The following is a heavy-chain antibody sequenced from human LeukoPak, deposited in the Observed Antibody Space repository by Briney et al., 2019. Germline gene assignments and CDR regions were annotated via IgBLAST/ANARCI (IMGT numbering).Heavy chain of an antibody. CDR2: IGTADDT. V-gene: IGHV3-13*01. Sequence: GGSLRLSCAASGFTFSSYWMHWVRQAPGKGLEWVSGIGTADDTYYSDSVKGRFTISRENAKNSLYLQMNSLRAGDTAIYYCARAILWFGELLYGFDYWGQGTLVTVSS. CDR1: GFTFSSYW. J-gene: IGHJ4*02. D-gene: IGHD3-10*01. CDR3: ARAILWFGELLYGFDY.